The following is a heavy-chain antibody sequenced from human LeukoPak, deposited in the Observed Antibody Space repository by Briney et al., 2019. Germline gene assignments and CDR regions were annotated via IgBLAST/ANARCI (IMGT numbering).Heavy chain of an antibody. CDR1: GFTFGDYA. V-gene: IGHV3-7*03. CDR2: IKQDGSEK. D-gene: IGHD2-2*01. Sequence: GRSLRLSCTASGFTFGDYAMSWVRQAPGKGLEWVANIKQDGSEKYYVDSVKGRFTISRDNAKNSLYLQMNSLRAEDTAVYYCARDFRDCSSTSCYGDAFDIWGQGTMVTVSS. J-gene: IGHJ3*02. CDR3: ARDFRDCSSTSCYGDAFDI.